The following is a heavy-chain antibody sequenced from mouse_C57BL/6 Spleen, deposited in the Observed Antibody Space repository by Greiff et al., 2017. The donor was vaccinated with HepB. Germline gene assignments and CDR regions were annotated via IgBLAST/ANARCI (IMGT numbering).Heavy chain of an antibody. Sequence: EVLGVESGGGLVKPGGSLKLSCAASGFNFSDYGMHWVRQAPEKGLEWVAYISSGSSTIYYADTVKGRFTISRENAKNTLFLQMTSLRSEDTAMYYCARRYYGAMDYWGQGTSVTVSS. V-gene: IGHV5-17*01. J-gene: IGHJ4*01. CDR2: ISSGSSTI. CDR3: ARRYYGAMDY. CDR1: GFNFSDYG.